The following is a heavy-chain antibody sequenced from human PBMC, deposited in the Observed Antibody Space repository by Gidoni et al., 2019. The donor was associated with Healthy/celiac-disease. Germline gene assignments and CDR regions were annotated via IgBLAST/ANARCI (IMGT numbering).Heavy chain of an antibody. CDR1: GGSFSGYY. V-gene: IGHV4-34*01. D-gene: IGHD3-22*01. CDR2: INHSGST. Sequence: QVQLQQWGAGLLKPSETLSLTCAVYGGSFSGYYWSWIRQPPGKGLEWIGEINHSGSTNYNPSLKSRVTISVDTSKNQFSLKLSSVTAADTAVYYCARGDLLQRKRIVVVKYGMDVWGQGTTVTVSS. J-gene: IGHJ6*02. CDR3: ARGDLLQRKRIVVVKYGMDV.